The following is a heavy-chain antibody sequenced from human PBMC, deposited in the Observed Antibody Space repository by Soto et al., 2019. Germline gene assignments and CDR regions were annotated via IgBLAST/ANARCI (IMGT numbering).Heavy chain of an antibody. V-gene: IGHV3-30*18. J-gene: IGHJ5*02. CDR3: AKGIQIWKPSGPNWLDP. CDR1: GFTFSSYG. D-gene: IGHD5-18*01. CDR2: ISYDGSNK. Sequence: PGGSLRLSCAASGFTFSSYGMHWVRQAPGKGLEWVAVISYDGSNKYYADSVKGRFTISRDNSKNTLYLQMKSLRAEDTAVYYCAKGIQIWKPSGPNWLDPWGQGTMVTVYS.